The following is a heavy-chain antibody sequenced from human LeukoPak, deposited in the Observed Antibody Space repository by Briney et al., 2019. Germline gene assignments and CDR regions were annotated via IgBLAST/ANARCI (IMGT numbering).Heavy chain of an antibody. J-gene: IGHJ4*02. CDR1: GYTFSSYG. V-gene: IGHV1-18*01. Sequence: ASVKVSCKASGYTFSSYGISWVRQAPGQGLEWMGWINVYNGNTNYAQKVQDRVTMTTDTSTSTALMESRSLRSDDTAVYYCARRSMTTALSHFDYWGQGTLVTVSS. CDR3: ARRSMTTALSHFDY. D-gene: IGHD4-17*01. CDR2: INVYNGNT.